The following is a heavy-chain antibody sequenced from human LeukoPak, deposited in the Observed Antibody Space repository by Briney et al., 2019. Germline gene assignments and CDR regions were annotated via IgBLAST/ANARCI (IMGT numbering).Heavy chain of an antibody. CDR1: GGTFSSYA. CDR3: ASTDYGDYLYYFDY. V-gene: IGHV1-69*05. CDR2: IIPIFGTA. J-gene: IGHJ4*02. Sequence: SVKVSCKASGGTFSSYAISWVRQASGQGLEWMGRIIPIFGTANYAQKFQGRVTITTDESTSTAYMELSSLRSEDTAVYYCASTDYGDYLYYFDYWGQGTLVTVSS. D-gene: IGHD4-17*01.